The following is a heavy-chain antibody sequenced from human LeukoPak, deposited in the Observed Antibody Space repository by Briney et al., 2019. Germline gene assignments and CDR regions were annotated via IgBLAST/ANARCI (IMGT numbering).Heavy chain of an antibody. CDR2: ISYDGSNK. V-gene: IGHV3-30*01. Sequence: GGSLRLSCAASGFTFSSYAMHWVRQAPGKGLEWVAVISYDGSNKYYADSVKGRFTISRDNSKNTLYLQMNSLRAEDTAVYYCVVVNAPVGDYWGQGTLVNVSS. J-gene: IGHJ4*02. CDR1: GFTFSSYA. CDR3: VVVNAPVGDY. D-gene: IGHD3-22*01.